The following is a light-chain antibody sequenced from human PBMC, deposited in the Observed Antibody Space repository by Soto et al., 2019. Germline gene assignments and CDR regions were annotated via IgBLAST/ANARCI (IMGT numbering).Light chain of an antibody. J-gene: IGLJ1*01. CDR1: SSDVGGYNY. Sequence: QSALTQPASVSGSPGQSITISCTGTSSDVGGYNYVSWYQQHPGKAPKLMIYDVSNRPSGVSNRFSGSKSGNTASLTISGLQAEDEADYYCSSYTSSSNGYVFGTGTKVTVL. CDR3: SSYTSSSNGYV. CDR2: DVS. V-gene: IGLV2-14*01.